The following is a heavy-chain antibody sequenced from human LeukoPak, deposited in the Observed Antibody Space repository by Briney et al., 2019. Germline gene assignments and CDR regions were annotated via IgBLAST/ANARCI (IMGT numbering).Heavy chain of an antibody. J-gene: IGHJ5*02. CDR1: GYTFTGYH. D-gene: IGHD2-15*01. Sequence: ASVKVSCKASGYTFTGYHMHWVRQAPGQGLEWMGRINPNSGGTNYAQKFQGRVTMTRDTSISTAYMELSRLRSDDTAVYYCASQAASYNWFDPWGQGTLVTVSS. CDR3: ASQAASYNWFDP. V-gene: IGHV1-2*06. CDR2: INPNSGGT.